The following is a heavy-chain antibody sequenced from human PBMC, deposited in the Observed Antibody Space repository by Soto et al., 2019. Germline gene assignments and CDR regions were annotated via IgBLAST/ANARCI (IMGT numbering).Heavy chain of an antibody. CDR2: ISYDGSNK. CDR1: GFTFSSYG. Sequence: QVQLVESGGGVVQPGRSLRLSCAASGFTFSSYGMHWVRQAPGKGLEWVAVISYDGSNKYYADSVKGRFTISRDNSKNTLYLQMNSLRAEDTAVYYCAKTPSGRIRDAFDIWGQGTMVTVSS. J-gene: IGHJ3*02. D-gene: IGHD1-26*01. V-gene: IGHV3-30*18. CDR3: AKTPSGRIRDAFDI.